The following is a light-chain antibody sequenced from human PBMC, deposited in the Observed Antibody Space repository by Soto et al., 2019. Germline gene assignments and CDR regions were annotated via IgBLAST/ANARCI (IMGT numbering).Light chain of an antibody. J-gene: IGKJ1*01. CDR3: QHSYVTPWT. Sequence: DIPMTQSPSSLSASVGDRVTITCRASQSISDYLNWFQQKPGKAPKLLVYGASSLQSGVPSRFSGSGSGTDFTLTISSLQPEDFATYYCQHSYVTPWTFGQGTTVEIK. V-gene: IGKV1-39*01. CDR2: GAS. CDR1: QSISDY.